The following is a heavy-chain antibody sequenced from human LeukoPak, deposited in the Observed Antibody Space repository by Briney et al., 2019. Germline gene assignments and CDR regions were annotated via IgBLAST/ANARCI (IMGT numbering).Heavy chain of an antibody. J-gene: IGHJ4*02. V-gene: IGHV4-38-2*02. D-gene: IGHD4-17*01. Sequence: PSETLSLTCSVSGYSIKDGYYWGWIRQSPGKGLEWIGSIFYTGTTYYSSSLRSRVTLSRDSSKNQFSLKLTSVTAADTAVYYCASTITVTTDYWGQGTLVTVSS. CDR1: GYSIKDGYY. CDR3: ASTITVTTDY. CDR2: IFYTGTT.